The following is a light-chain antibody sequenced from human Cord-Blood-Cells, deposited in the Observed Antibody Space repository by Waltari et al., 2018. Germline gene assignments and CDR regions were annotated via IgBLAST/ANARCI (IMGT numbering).Light chain of an antibody. CDR1: SLRSYY. CDR3: NSRDSSGNHQV. V-gene: IGLV3-19*01. Sequence: SSELTQDPAVSVALGQTVRITCQGDSLRSYYASWYQQKPGQAPGLVIYGKNNRPSGIPDRFSGSSSGNAASLTIAGAQAEDEADYYCNSRDSSGNHQVFGGGTKLTVL. CDR2: GKN. J-gene: IGLJ2*01.